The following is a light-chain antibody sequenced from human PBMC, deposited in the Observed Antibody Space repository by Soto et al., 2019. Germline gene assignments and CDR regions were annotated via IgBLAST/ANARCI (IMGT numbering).Light chain of an antibody. V-gene: IGKV3-20*01. CDR2: GAS. CDR3: QQYGSLSWT. CDR1: QSVSSNY. J-gene: IGKJ1*01. Sequence: DIVLTRSPGTLSLSPGQRATLSCRASQSVSSNYLAWYQQRPGQAPRLLIYGASTRATGIPDRFSGSGSGTDFTLTVSRLEPEDFAVYYCQQYGSLSWTFGQGTKVDIK.